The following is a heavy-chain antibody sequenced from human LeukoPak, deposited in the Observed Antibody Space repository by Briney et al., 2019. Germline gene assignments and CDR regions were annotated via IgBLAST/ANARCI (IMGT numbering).Heavy chain of an antibody. CDR1: GFTLSDYH. Sequence: PGGSLRLSCAASGFTLSDYHMNWVRQAPGKGLEWLSSITTISHYIYYAGAVRGRFTISRDNAKNSLYLQMNSLRAEDTALYYCAKDIEVAVAGTGFDYWGQGTLVSVSS. CDR2: ITTISHYI. CDR3: AKDIEVAVAGTGFDY. J-gene: IGHJ4*02. V-gene: IGHV3-21*04. D-gene: IGHD6-19*01.